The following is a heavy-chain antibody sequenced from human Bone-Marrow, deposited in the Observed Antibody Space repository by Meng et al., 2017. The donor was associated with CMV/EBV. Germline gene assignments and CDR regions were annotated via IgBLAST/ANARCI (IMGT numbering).Heavy chain of an antibody. CDR2: ISSSSSYI. CDR3: AKVLHYDFWSGYKW. J-gene: IGHJ1*01. V-gene: IGHV3-21*04. Sequence: GESLKISCAASGFTFSSYSMNWVRQAPGKGLEWVSSISSSSSYIYYADSVKGRFTISRDNAKNTLYLQMNSLRAEDTAVYYCAKVLHYDFWSGYKWWGHGTLVTVSS. D-gene: IGHD3-3*01. CDR1: GFTFSSYS.